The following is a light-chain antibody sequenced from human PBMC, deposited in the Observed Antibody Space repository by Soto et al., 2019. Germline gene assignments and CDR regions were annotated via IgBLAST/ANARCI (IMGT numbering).Light chain of an antibody. V-gene: IGKV1-39*01. CDR3: QQSYRTPIT. CDR1: QSISTY. CDR2: AAS. Sequence: DIQLTQSPSPLSASVGHRVAINCLASQSISTYLNWYQQKPGKAPKVLIYAASNLQSGVPPRFSGSGSGTDFTLTISSLQPEDVATYFCQQSYRTPITFGQGTRLEIK. J-gene: IGKJ5*01.